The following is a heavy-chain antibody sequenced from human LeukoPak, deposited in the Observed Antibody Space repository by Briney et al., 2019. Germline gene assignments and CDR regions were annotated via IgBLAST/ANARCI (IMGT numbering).Heavy chain of an antibody. CDR2: INPSGGST. CDR3: ARDLFSESTAMVIFDY. D-gene: IGHD5-18*01. J-gene: IGHJ4*02. Sequence: ASVKVSCKASGYTFTGYYMHWVRQAPGQGLEWMGIINPSGGSTSYAQKFQGRVTMTRDMSTSTVYMELSSLRSEDTAVYYCARDLFSESTAMVIFDYWGQGTLVTVSS. CDR1: GYTFTGYY. V-gene: IGHV1-46*01.